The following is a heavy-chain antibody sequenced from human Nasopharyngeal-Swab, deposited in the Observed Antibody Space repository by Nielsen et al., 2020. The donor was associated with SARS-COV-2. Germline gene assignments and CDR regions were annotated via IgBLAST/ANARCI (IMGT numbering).Heavy chain of an antibody. J-gene: IGHJ4*02. CDR1: GYSFTSYW. CDR3: ARGAGIVTAY. V-gene: IGHV5-10-1*01. D-gene: IGHD3-22*01. CDR2: IDPSDSYT. Sequence: GESLKISCKGSGYSFTSYWISWVRQMPGKGLEWMGRIDPSDSYTNYSPSFQGHVTILADKSISTAYLQWSSLKASDTAMYYCARGAGIVTAYWGQGTLVTVSS.